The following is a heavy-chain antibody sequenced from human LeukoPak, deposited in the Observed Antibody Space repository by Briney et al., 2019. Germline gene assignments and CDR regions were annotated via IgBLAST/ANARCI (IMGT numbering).Heavy chain of an antibody. D-gene: IGHD3-9*01. J-gene: IGHJ4*02. CDR3: PRNILTGYRSFYFDY. V-gene: IGHV4-30-4*01. CDR2: IYYSGST. Sequence: PSQTLSLTCTVSGGSISSGDYYWSWIRQPPGKGLEWIGYIYYSGSTYYNPSLKSRVTISVDTSTNQFSLKLSSVTAADTAVYYCPRNILTGYRSFYFDYWGQGTLVTVSS. CDR1: GGSISSGDYY.